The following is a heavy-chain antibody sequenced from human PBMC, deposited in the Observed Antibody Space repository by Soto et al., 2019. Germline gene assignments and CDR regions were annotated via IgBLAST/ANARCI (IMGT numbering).Heavy chain of an antibody. CDR1: GFTVSSNY. CDR3: ARGKEFSCSLYYCDGMSV. D-gene: IGHD2-15*01. Sequence: GGSLRLSCAASGFTVSSNYMSWVRQAPGKGLEWVSVIYSGGSTYYADSVKGRFTISRDNSKNTLYLQMNSLRAEDTAVYYCARGKEFSCSLYYCDGMSVRGQGTTDPVSA. J-gene: IGHJ6*01. V-gene: IGHV3-53*01. CDR2: IYSGGST.